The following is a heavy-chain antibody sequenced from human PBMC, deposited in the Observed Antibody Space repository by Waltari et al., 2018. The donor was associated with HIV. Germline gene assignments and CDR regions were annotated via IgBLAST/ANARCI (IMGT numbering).Heavy chain of an antibody. D-gene: IGHD3-16*01. CDR3: VKERGPFNGFDI. V-gene: IGHV3-33*06. J-gene: IGHJ3*02. CDR1: GFTVRTYG. Sequence: QVYLMESGGGVVQPGGSLKLSCAPSGFTVRTYGMHWVRQAPGKGLEWVAVIWSDGYNKFYADSVRGRFTFSRDNSKYTLSLQMNSLRAEDTALYYCVKERGPFNGFDIWGQGTMVTVSS. CDR2: IWSDGYNK.